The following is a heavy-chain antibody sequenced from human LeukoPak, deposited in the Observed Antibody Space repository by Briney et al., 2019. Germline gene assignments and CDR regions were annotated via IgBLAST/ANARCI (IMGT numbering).Heavy chain of an antibody. CDR2: INTNTGNP. CDR1: GYTFTSYA. Sequence: ASVKVSCKASGYTFTSYAMNWVRQAPGQGLEWMGWINTNTGNPTYAQGFTGRFVFSLDTSVSTAYLQISSLKAEDTAVYYCARGGPGGPNRYSSNWFDPWGQGTLVTVSS. J-gene: IGHJ5*02. V-gene: IGHV7-4-1*02. CDR3: ARGGPGGPNRYSSNWFDP. D-gene: IGHD6-13*01.